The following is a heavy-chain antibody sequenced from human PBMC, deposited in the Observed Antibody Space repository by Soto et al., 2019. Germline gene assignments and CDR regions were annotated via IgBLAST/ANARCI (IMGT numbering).Heavy chain of an antibody. V-gene: IGHV4-30-4*01. CDR2: IYYSGST. CDR1: RVSISCGDDY. CDR3: AGERSGYDRFFDF. D-gene: IGHD3-3*01. Sequence: PLELLCLTCAVSRVSISCGDDYWGWIRQLPGKDLAWIGYIYYSGSTSYNPSLKSRITISVDTSKNQFSLNLSSVTAADTAVYYCAGERSGYDRFFDFWGQGNLVSGSP. J-gene: IGHJ4*02.